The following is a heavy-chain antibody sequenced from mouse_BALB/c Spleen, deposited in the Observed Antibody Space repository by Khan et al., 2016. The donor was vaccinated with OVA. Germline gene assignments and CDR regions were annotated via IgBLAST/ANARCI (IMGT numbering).Heavy chain of an antibody. V-gene: IGHV1-7*01. J-gene: IGHJ2*01. CDR3: TRDRIDY. Sequence: QVQLQQSGAELAKPGASVKKSCKASGYTFTTYWMHWVKQRPGQGLEWIGYINPTSGYTDYNERFKDKATLSADKSSSTAYMQLSSLTSEDSAVYYCTRDRIDYWGQGTTLTVSS. CDR2: INPTSGYT. CDR1: GYTFTTYW.